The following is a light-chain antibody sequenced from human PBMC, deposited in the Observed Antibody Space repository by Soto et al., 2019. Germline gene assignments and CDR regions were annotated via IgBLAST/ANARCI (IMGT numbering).Light chain of an antibody. CDR2: LEGSGSY. CDR3: ETWDSNTRV. Sequence: QLVLTQSSSASASLGSSVKLTCTLSSGHSSYIIAWHQQQPGKAPRYLMKLEGSGSYNKGSGVPDRFSGSSSGADRYLTISYLQSEDEADYYCETWDSNTRVFGGGTKVTVL. V-gene: IGLV4-60*03. CDR1: SGHSSYI. J-gene: IGLJ3*02.